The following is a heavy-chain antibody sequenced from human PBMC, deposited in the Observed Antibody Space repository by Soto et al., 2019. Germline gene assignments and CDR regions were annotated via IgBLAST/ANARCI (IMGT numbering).Heavy chain of an antibody. V-gene: IGHV3-48*03. D-gene: IGHD5-12*01. CDR1: GFTFSSYE. CDR3: ARVVATIYYYYGMDV. CDR2: ISSSGSTI. Sequence: PGGSLRLSCAASGFTFSSYEMNWVRQAPGKGLEWVSYISSSGSTIYYADSVKGRFTISRDNAKNSLYLQMNNLRAEDTAVYYCARVVATIYYYYGMDVWGQGTTVTVSS. J-gene: IGHJ6*02.